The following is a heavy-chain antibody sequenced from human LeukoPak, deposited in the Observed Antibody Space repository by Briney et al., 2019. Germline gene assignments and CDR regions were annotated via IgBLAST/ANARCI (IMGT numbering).Heavy chain of an antibody. J-gene: IGHJ4*02. V-gene: IGHV3-11*01. CDR3: VRDQLCWGY. CDR1: GFTFSDYY. Sequence: GSVRLSCAASGFTFSDYYMSWIRQAPGKGLEWVSYISSSGGTINTADSVKGRFTISRDNAKNSLYLQMNSLRAEDTAMYYCVRDQLCWGYWGRGIRVTVSS. CDR2: ISSSGGTI. D-gene: IGHD7-27*01.